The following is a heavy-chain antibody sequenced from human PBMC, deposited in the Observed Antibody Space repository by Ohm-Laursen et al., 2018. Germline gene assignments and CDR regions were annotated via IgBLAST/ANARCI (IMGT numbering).Heavy chain of an antibody. D-gene: IGHD3-10*01. Sequence: ESLQLSCKGSGYTFTSYWLGWVRQVPGKGLEWMGIMHPGDSDTRYSPSFQGQVTISADKSITTAYLQWRSLKASDTAIYYCARGLLWFGELTHGMDVWGQGTTVTVSS. CDR1: GYTFTSYW. CDR2: MHPGDSDT. CDR3: ARGLLWFGELTHGMDV. J-gene: IGHJ6*02. V-gene: IGHV5-51*01.